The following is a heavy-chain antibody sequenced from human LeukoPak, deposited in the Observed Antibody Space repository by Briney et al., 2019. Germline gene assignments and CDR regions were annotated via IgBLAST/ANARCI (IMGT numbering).Heavy chain of an antibody. CDR2: MNPNSGNT. V-gene: IGHV1-8*01. J-gene: IGHJ6*03. Sequence: EASXXVSCKASGYTFTSYDINWVRQATGQGREWMGWMNPNSGNTGYAQKFQGRVTMTRNTSISTAYMELSSLRSEDTAVYYCARGKRAVAGKGRPYYYYMDVWGKGTTVTVSS. D-gene: IGHD6-19*01. CDR3: ARGKRAVAGKGRPYYYYMDV. CDR1: GYTFTSYD.